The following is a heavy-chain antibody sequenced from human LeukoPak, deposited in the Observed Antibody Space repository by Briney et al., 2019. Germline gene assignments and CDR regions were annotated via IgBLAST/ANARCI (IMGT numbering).Heavy chain of an antibody. CDR1: GYSFTNYW. V-gene: IGHV5-51*01. J-gene: IGHJ5*02. Sequence: GESLKISCKGSGYSFTNYWIGWVRQMPGKGLEWMGIIYPGDSDTRYSPSFQGQVTISADKSTSTAYLQWSSLKASDTAVYYCARHGTACSGGDYNYNKFDPWGQGTLVTVSS. CDR3: ARHGTACSGGDYNYNKFDP. D-gene: IGHD2-15*01. CDR2: IYPGDSDT.